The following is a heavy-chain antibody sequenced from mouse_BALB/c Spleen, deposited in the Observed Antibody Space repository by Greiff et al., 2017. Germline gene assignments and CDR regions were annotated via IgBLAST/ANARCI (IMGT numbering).Heavy chain of an antibody. CDR2: IRLKSDNYAT. D-gene: IGHD1-1*01. CDR3: TNYYGSRTPFAY. CDR1: GFTFSSYW. V-gene: IGHV6-6*02. Sequence: EVKLMESGGGLVQPGGSLKLSCVASGFTFSSYWMSWVRQSPEKGLEWVAEIRLKSDNYATHYAESVKGKFTISRDDSKSRLYLQMNSLRAEDTGIYYCTNYYGSRTPFAYWGQGTLVTVSA. J-gene: IGHJ3*01.